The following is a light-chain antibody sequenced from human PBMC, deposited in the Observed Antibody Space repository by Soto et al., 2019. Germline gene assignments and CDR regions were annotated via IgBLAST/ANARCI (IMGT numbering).Light chain of an antibody. CDR2: EVS. CDR3: SSYTSSSIL. Sequence: QSALTQPASVSGSPGQSITISCTGTSSDVGGYNYVSWYQQHPGKAPKLMIYEVSNRPSGVSNRFSGSKSGNTASLTISGLQAEDDADYYCSSYTSSSILFGGGTKVTVL. CDR1: SSDVGGYNY. V-gene: IGLV2-14*01. J-gene: IGLJ2*01.